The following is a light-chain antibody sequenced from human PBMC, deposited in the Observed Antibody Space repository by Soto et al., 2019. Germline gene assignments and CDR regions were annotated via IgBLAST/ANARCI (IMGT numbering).Light chain of an antibody. CDR2: SAS. J-gene: IGKJ4*01. V-gene: IGKV1-39*01. CDR1: QSIRNF. CDR3: QQSYNSVLT. Sequence: DIQMTQSPSSLSASLGDRVTITCQASQSIRNFLKWGQHKPGDAPKVLISSASTLQRGVPPRCSRSESGTDFTLTISSLQPADSASVYCQQSYNSVLTFGGGTKVEIK.